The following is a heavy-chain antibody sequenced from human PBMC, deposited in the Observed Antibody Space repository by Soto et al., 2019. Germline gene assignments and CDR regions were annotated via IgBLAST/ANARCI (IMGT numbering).Heavy chain of an antibody. CDR1: GFTFSIYG. D-gene: IGHD5-18*01. J-gene: IGHJ5*02. CDR3: ARDDTASQFDP. CDR2: IWYDGSNK. V-gene: IGHV3-33*01. Sequence: GGSLRLSCAASGFTFSIYGMQWVRQAPGKGLEWVAVIWYDGSNKYYADSVKGRFTISRDNSKNTLYLQMNSLRAEDTAVYYCARDDTASQFDPWGQGTLVTVSS.